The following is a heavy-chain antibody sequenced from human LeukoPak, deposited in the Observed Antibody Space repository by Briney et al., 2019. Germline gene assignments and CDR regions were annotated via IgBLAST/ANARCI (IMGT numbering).Heavy chain of an antibody. CDR1: GGSISSYY. CDR2: IYTSGST. J-gene: IGHJ4*02. CDR3: ARQQSSGYEIDY. V-gene: IGHV4-4*09. Sequence: PSETLSLTCTVSGGSISSYYWSWIRQPPGKGLEWIGYIYTSGSTNYNPSLKSRVTISVDTSKNQFSLKLSSVTAADTAVYYCARQQSSGYEIDYWGQGTLVTVSS. D-gene: IGHD3-22*01.